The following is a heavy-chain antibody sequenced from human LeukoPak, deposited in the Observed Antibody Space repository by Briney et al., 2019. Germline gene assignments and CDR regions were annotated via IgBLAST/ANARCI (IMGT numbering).Heavy chain of an antibody. CDR2: IYTSGTT. J-gene: IGHJ3*02. CDR1: GGSIRSYY. Sequence: SETLSLTCTVSGGSIRSYYWSWIRQPAGKGLEWIGRIYTSGTTNYSPSLKGRVTMSVDTSKNQFSLKLSSVTAADTAVYYCARQYSSSWYMFAFDIWGQGTMVTVSS. V-gene: IGHV4-4*07. D-gene: IGHD6-13*01. CDR3: ARQYSSSWYMFAFDI.